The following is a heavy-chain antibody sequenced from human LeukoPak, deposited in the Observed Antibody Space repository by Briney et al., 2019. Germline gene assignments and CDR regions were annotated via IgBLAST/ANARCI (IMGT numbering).Heavy chain of an antibody. J-gene: IGHJ4*02. CDR3: ARDVFGYYGSDE. Sequence: PGGSLRLSCAASGFTFSSYSMNWVRQAPGKGLEWVSSISSSSSYIYYADSVKGRFTISRDNAKNSLYLQMNSLRAEDTAVYYCARDVFGYYGSDEWGQGTLVTVSS. CDR2: ISSSSSYI. D-gene: IGHD3-10*01. CDR1: GFTFSSYS. V-gene: IGHV3-21*01.